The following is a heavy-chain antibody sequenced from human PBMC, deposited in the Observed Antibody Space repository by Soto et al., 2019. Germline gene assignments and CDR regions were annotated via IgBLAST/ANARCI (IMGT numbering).Heavy chain of an antibody. J-gene: IGHJ2*01. CDR2: ITWNSGSI. V-gene: IGHV3-9*01. Sequence: EVQVVESGGGLVQPGRSLRLSCAASAFTFGDYAMHWDRQAPGKGLEWVSGITWNSGSIGYADSVKGRFTISRDNAKNSLYLQMNSLRAEDTALYYCAINDRYFDLWGRGTLVTVSS. CDR1: AFTFGDYA. CDR3: AINDRYFDL. D-gene: IGHD3-9*01.